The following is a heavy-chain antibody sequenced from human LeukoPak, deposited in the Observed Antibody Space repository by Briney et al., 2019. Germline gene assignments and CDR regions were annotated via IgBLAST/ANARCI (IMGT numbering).Heavy chain of an antibody. CDR1: GYNCISNG. CDR3: ATIAVSGTSILYLFDN. V-gene: IGHV1-18*01. D-gene: IGHD6-19*01. J-gene: IGHJ4*02. Sequence: GDSVKVSCKASGYNCISNGIVWVRQAPGQGLEWVGWVSHKTGKSNFAQKIQDRVTMTTDTSTTTAYMELRSLRSDDTAVYFCATIAVSGTSILYLFDNWGQGTLVIVSS. CDR2: VSHKTGKS.